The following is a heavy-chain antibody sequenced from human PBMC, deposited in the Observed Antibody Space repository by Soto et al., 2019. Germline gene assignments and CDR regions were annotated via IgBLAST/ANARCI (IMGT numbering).Heavy chain of an antibody. V-gene: IGHV4-31*03. CDR2: IYYSGST. Sequence: QVQLQESGPGLVKPSQTLSLPCTVSGGSISSGGYYWSWIRQHPGKGLEWIGYIYYSGSTYYNPSLKRRVTISVDTSKNQCSLKLSSVTAADTAVYYCASHLGRVDSLAKYYYYYYMDVWGKGTTVTVSS. D-gene: IGHD5-18*01. J-gene: IGHJ6*03. CDR1: GGSISSGGYY. CDR3: ASHLGRVDSLAKYYYYYYMDV.